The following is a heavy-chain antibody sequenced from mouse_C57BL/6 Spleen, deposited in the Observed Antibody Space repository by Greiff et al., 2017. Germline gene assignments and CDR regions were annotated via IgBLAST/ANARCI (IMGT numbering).Heavy chain of an antibody. J-gene: IGHJ1*03. Sequence: EVKLVESEGGLVQPGSSMKLSCTASGFTFSDYYMAWVRQVPEKGLEWVANINYDGSSTYYLDSLKSRFIISRDNAKNILYLQMSSLKSEDKATDYCARVFYRNSWYFDVWGTGTTVTVSS. CDR2: INYDGSST. CDR3: ARVFYRNSWYFDV. CDR1: GFTFSDYY. V-gene: IGHV5-16*01. D-gene: IGHD2-5*01.